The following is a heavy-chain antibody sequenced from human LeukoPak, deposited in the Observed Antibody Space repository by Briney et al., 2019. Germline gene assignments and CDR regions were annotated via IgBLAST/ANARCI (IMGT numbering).Heavy chain of an antibody. CDR3: ATNYYDYVWGSYRYYFDY. D-gene: IGHD3-16*02. CDR2: INPSGGST. CDR1: GYTFTSYY. Sequence: ASVKLSCKASGYTFTSYYMHWVRQAPGQGLEWMGIINPSGGSTSYAQKFQGRVTMTRDTSTSTAYMELRSLRSDDTAVYYCATNYYDYVWGSYRYYFDYWGQGTLVSVSS. V-gene: IGHV1-46*01. J-gene: IGHJ4*02.